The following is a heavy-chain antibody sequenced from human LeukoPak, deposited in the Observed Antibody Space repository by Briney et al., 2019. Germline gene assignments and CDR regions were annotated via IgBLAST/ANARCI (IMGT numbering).Heavy chain of an antibody. V-gene: IGHV3-74*01. CDR3: VRDKTGWDDY. D-gene: IGHD7-27*01. CDR2: INPEETTI. Sequence: GGSLRLSCAASGFTLSKYWMHWVRQASGKGMEWVARINPEETTINYADSVKGRFTTSRDNAENTVFLEMHSLRAEDTATYHCVRDKTGWDDYWGQGTLVTVSS. J-gene: IGHJ4*02. CDR1: GFTLSKYW.